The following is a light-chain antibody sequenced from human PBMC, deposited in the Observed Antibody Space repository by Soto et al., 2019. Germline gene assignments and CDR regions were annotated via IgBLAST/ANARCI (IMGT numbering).Light chain of an antibody. J-gene: IGKJ1*01. CDR2: AAS. Sequence: DIQMTQSPSAMSASVGDRVTITCRASHGISNHLAWLQQKPGTVPKRLIYAASSLQGGVPSRFTGSGSGPEFTLTITRLQPAGLGTYYCLQYDNYPWTFGQGTQVEI. CDR1: HGISNH. V-gene: IGKV1-17*03. CDR3: LQYDNYPWT.